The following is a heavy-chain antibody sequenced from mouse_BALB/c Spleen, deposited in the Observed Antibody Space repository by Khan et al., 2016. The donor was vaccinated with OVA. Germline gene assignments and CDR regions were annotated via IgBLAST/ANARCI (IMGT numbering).Heavy chain of an antibody. CDR2: VSTGGHYT. J-gene: IGHJ3*01. Sequence: EVQRVESEGDVVKPGGSLKLSCAASGFTFSTYGMSWVRQTPDKRLEWVATVSTGGHYTYYPDTVKGRFTISRDTAKNTLYLQMNSLKSEDTAMFYCARLAYYYDSEGFAYWGQGTLVTVSA. CDR3: ARLAYYYDSEGFAY. CDR1: GFTFSTYG. V-gene: IGHV5-6*01. D-gene: IGHD1-1*01.